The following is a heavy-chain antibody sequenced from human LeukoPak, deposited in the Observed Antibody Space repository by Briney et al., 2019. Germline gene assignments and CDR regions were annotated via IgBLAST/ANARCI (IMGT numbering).Heavy chain of an antibody. Sequence: GSLRLSCAASGFTFSSYAMSWIRQPPGKGLEWIGSIYYSGSTYYNPSLKSRVTISVDTSKSQFSLKLSSVTAADTAVYYCARPYDILTGYYNGDTFDIWGQGTMVTVSS. V-gene: IGHV4-39*01. CDR3: ARPYDILTGYYNGDTFDI. D-gene: IGHD3-9*01. CDR1: GFTFSSYA. J-gene: IGHJ3*02. CDR2: IYYSGST.